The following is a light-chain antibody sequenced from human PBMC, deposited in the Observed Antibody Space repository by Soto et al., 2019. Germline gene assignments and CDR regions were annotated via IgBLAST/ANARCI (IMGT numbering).Light chain of an antibody. CDR2: GAS. J-gene: IGKJ1*01. CDR1: QSVSSNY. Sequence: ETVLTQSPGTLSLSPGERATLSCRASQSVSSNYLARYQQKPGQAPRLLMYGASTRATGIPDRFSGSGSGTDFTLTISRLEPEDLAVYYCQQFGRSPPSWTFGQGTKVEIK. CDR3: QQFGRSPPSWT. V-gene: IGKV3-20*01.